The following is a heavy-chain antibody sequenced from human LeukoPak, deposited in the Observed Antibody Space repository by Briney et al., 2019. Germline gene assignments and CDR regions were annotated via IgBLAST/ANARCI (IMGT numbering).Heavy chain of an antibody. D-gene: IGHD1-14*01. CDR2: ISGSGTKT. CDR3: ARGRRIGTNLYYFDF. Sequence: QPGGSLRLSYAASGFTFSTYAINWVRQAPGRGLEWVSGISGSGTKTYSADSVKGRFTISRDNSKNTVYLQMNSLRAEDTAVYFCARGRRIGTNLYYFDFWGQGAPVTVSS. J-gene: IGHJ4*02. CDR1: GFTFSTYA. V-gene: IGHV3-23*01.